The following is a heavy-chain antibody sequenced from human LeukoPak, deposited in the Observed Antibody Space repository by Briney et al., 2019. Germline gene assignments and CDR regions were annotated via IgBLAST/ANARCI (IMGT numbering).Heavy chain of an antibody. J-gene: IGHJ4*02. CDR2: IFYSGST. CDR1: GGSISSYY. V-gene: IGHV4-59*06. CDR3: ARGRAAAGPLHYFDY. D-gene: IGHD6-13*01. Sequence: PSETLSLTCTVSGGSISSYYWSWIRQHPGKGLEWIGYIFYSGSTYYSPSLKSRVTISVDTSKNQFSLKLTSVTAADTAVYYCARGRAAAGPLHYFDYWGQGTLVTASS.